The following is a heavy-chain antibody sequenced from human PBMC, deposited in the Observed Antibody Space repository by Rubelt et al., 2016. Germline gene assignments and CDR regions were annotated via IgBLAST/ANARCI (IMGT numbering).Heavy chain of an antibody. CDR1: GFTVTSNY. D-gene: IGHD3-10*01. J-gene: IGHJ4*02. V-gene: IGHV3-66*04. CDR3: ARQWNYYGTGFDY. Sequence: EVQLVESGGDLVQPGGSLRLSCAAFGFTVTSNYMSWVRQAPGKGLEWVSVIYSGGSTYYADSVKGRFTISRDNFKNTLYLQMNSLTAEDTVVYYCARQWNYYGTGFDYWGQGTLVTVSS. CDR2: IYSGGST.